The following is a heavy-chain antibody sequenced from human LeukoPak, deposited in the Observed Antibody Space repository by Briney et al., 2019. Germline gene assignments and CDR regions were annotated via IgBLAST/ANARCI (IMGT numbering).Heavy chain of an antibody. CDR3: ASATITSPFYFDY. V-gene: IGHV3-20*04. J-gene: IGHJ4*02. D-gene: IGHD2-2*01. CDR2: INWNGGST. Sequence: GGSLRLSCTASGFAFDDHGMSWVRQVPGKGLEWVSGINWNGGSTGYADPLRGRFTISRDNAKNSLYLQMDSLRAEDTALYYCASATITSPFYFDYWGQGTVVTVSS. CDR1: GFAFDDHG.